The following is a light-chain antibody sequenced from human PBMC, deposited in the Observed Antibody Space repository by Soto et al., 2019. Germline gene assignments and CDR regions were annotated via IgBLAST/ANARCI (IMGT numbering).Light chain of an antibody. CDR1: SSDVGGYNY. CDR2: DVS. CDR3: RSYTSSSTPVV. J-gene: IGLJ2*01. Sequence: QSALTQPASVSGSPGQSITISCTGTSSDVGGYNYVSWYQQHPGKAPKLMIYDVSNRTSGVSNRFSGSKSGNTASLTISGLQAEDEADYYCRSYTSSSTPVVFGGGTKVTVL. V-gene: IGLV2-14*01.